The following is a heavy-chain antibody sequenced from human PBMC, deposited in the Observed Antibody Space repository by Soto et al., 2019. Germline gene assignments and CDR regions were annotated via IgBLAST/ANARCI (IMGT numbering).Heavy chain of an antibody. CDR1: GFTFSSYA. J-gene: IGHJ4*02. V-gene: IGHV3-23*01. Sequence: EVQLLESGGGLVQPGGSLRLSCAASGFTFSSYAMSWVRQAPGKGLEWVSAISGSGGSTYYADSVKGRFTISRDNSKNTLYLQMNSLRAEDTAVYYCAKDPSREYCSGGSCYPKRGYYFDYWGQGTLVTVSS. CDR3: AKDPSREYCSGGSCYPKRGYYFDY. CDR2: ISGSGGST. D-gene: IGHD2-15*01.